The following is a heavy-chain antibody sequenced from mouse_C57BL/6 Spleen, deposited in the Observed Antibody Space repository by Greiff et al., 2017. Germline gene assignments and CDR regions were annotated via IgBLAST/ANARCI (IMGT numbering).Heavy chain of an antibody. CDR3: ARGGDGNYEDFDY. CDR2: IYPGDGDT. CDR1: GYAFSSSW. J-gene: IGHJ2*01. Sequence: VQLQQSGPELVKPGASVKISCKASGYAFSSSWMNWVKQRPGKGLEWIGRIYPGDGDTNYNGKFKGKATLTADKSSSTAYMQLSSLTSEDSAVYFCARGGDGNYEDFDYWGQGTTLTVSS. V-gene: IGHV1-82*01. D-gene: IGHD2-1*01.